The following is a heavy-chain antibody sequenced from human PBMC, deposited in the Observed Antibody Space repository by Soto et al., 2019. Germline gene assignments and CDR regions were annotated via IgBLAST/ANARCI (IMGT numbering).Heavy chain of an antibody. D-gene: IGHD6-6*01. J-gene: IGHJ6*02. V-gene: IGHV1-18*01. Sequence: QVQLVQSGAEVKKPGASVKVSCKASGYTFTSYGISWVRQAPGQGLEWMGWISAYNGNTNYAQKLQGRVTMTTDTSTSTAYMELRSLRSDDTAVYYCAVHSRSHSSSSMYYYGMDVWGQGTTVTVSS. CDR1: GYTFTSYG. CDR2: ISAYNGNT. CDR3: AVHSRSHSSSSMYYYGMDV.